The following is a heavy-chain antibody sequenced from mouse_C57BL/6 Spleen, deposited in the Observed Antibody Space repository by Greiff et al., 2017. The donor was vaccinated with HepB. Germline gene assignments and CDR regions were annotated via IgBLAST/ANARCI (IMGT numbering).Heavy chain of an antibody. J-gene: IGHJ4*01. D-gene: IGHD2-2*01. CDR1: GFSLTSYG. CDR2: IWSGGST. CDR3: ARRGGVTTGGYAMDY. Sequence: VQLVESGPGLVQPSQSLSITCTVSGFSLTSYGVHWVRQSPGKGLEWLGVIWSGGSTDYNAAFISRLSISKDNSKSQVFFKMNSLQAENTAIYYCARRGGVTTGGYAMDYWGQGTSVTVSS. V-gene: IGHV2-2*01.